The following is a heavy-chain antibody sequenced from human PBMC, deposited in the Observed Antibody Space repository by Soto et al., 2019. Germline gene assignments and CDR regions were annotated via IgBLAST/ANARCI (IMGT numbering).Heavy chain of an antibody. CDR1: GGSFSGYY. Sequence: SETLSLTCAVYGGSFSGYYWSWIRQPPGKGLEWIGEINHSGSTNYIPSLKSRVTISVDTSKYQFSLKLCSVTAADTAVYYCARGIPPMVREGGWFDPWGQGTLVTVPQ. CDR2: INHSGST. J-gene: IGHJ5*02. CDR3: ARGIPPMVREGGWFDP. V-gene: IGHV4-34*01. D-gene: IGHD3-10*01.